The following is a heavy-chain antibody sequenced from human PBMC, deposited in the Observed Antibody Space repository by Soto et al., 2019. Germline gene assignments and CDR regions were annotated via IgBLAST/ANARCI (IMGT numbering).Heavy chain of an antibody. J-gene: IGHJ6*02. V-gene: IGHV2-26*01. Sequence: GHTLLNPTATLTLTCNVSGFSLTTARMGVTWIRQSPGKALEFVAQIFWNDEITYSTSLKNRLTISKDTSKSQVVLTMSNMGPVDTATYYCARVIYDFWAPNLYLVDVCGQGNPVTVS. CDR1: GFSLTTARMG. CDR2: IFWNDEI. D-gene: IGHD3-3*01. CDR3: ARVIYDFWAPNLYLVDV.